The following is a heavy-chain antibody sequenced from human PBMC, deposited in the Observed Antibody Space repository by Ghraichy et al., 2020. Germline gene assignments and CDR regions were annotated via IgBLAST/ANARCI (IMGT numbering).Heavy chain of an antibody. CDR3: AKAYYDFWRRVGYYYMDV. D-gene: IGHD3-3*01. Sequence: LSLTCAASGFTFSSYAMSWVRQAPGKGLEWVSAISGSGGSTYYADSVKGRFTISRDNSKNTLYLQMNSLRAEDTAVYYCAKAYYDFWRRVGYYYMDVWGKGTTVTVSS. V-gene: IGHV3-23*01. J-gene: IGHJ6*03. CDR1: GFTFSSYA. CDR2: ISGSGGST.